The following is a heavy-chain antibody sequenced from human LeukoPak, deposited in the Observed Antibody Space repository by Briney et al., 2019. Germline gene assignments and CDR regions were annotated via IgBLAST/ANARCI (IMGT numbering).Heavy chain of an antibody. CDR2: IYYSGST. Sequence: PSETLSLTCTVSGDSFTSYYWSWIRQPPGKGLEWIGYIYYSGSTNYNPSLKSRVTISVDTSKNQFSLKLSSVTAADTAVYYCARVVGKASRMDVWGQGTTVTVSS. CDR1: GDSFTSYY. CDR3: ARVVGKASRMDV. V-gene: IGHV4-59*01. D-gene: IGHD6-13*01. J-gene: IGHJ6*02.